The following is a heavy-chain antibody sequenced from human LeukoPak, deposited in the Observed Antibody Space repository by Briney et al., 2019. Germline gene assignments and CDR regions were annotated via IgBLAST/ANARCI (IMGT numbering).Heavy chain of an antibody. V-gene: IGHV3-30*18. D-gene: IGHD3-9*01. CDR2: ISYDGSNK. CDR1: GFTFSSYG. Sequence: GRSLRLSCAASGFTFSSYGMHWVRQAPGKGLEWVAVISYDGSNKYYADSVKGRFTISRDNSKNTLYLRMNSLRAEDTAVYYCAKDQEARYFDWTFDYWGQGTLVTVSS. CDR3: AKDQEARYFDWTFDY. J-gene: IGHJ4*02.